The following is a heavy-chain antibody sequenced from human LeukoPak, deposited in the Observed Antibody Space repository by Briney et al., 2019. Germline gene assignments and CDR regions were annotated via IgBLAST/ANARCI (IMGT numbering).Heavy chain of an antibody. CDR3: ASNDSMVISF. Sequence: SETLSLTCSVSGGSISSHYWSWIRQPPGKGLEWIGYIYYSGRTNYNPSLTSRVTTSVDTSKNQFSLKLSSVTAADTAVYYCASNDSMVISFWGQGTLVTVSS. D-gene: IGHD3-22*01. V-gene: IGHV4-59*11. CDR1: GGSISSHY. J-gene: IGHJ4*02. CDR2: IYYSGRT.